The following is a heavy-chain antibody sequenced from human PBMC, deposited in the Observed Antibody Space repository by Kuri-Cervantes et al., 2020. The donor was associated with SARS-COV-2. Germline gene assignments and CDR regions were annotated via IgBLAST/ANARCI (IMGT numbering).Heavy chain of an antibody. D-gene: IGHD3-16*01. CDR3: ARSFAWGWFDP. J-gene: IGHJ5*02. V-gene: IGHV4-4*07. CDR1: GGSISSYY. Sequence: GSLRLSCTVSGGSISSYYWSWIRQPAGKGLEWIGRIYTSGSTNYNPSLKSRVTMSVDTSKNQFSLKLSSVTAADTAVYYCARSFAWGWFDPWGQGTLVHRLL. CDR2: IYTSGST.